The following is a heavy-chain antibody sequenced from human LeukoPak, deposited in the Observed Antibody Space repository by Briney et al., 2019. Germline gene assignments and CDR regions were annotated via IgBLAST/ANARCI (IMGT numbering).Heavy chain of an antibody. CDR2: IYYSGST. CDR3: ARGGSSGWYGRGFFDY. CDR1: GGSISSGGYY. D-gene: IGHD6-19*01. Sequence: PSETLSLTCTVSGGSISSGGYYWSWIRQHPGKGLEWIGYIYYSGSTYYNPSLKSRVTISVDTSKNQFSLNLTSVTAADTAIYYCARGGSSGWYGRGFFDYWGQGTLVTVSS. J-gene: IGHJ4*02. V-gene: IGHV4-31*03.